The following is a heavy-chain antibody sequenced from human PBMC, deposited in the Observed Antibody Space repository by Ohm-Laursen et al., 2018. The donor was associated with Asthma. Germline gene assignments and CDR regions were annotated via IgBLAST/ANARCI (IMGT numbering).Heavy chain of an antibody. Sequence: SETLSLTCTVSGGSISNGSYYWSWIRQHPGKGLEWIGYIYYSGSTYYNPSLKSRVTISIDTSKNQFSLKLSSVTAADTAVYYCARSDYGEQSVDYWGQGTLVTVSS. CDR2: IYYSGST. CDR1: GGSISNGSYY. J-gene: IGHJ4*02. CDR3: ARSDYGEQSVDY. V-gene: IGHV4-31*03. D-gene: IGHD4-17*01.